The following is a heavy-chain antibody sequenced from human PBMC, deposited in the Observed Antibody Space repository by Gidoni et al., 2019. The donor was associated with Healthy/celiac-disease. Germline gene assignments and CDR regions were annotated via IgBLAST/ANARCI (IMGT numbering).Heavy chain of an antibody. CDR3: ARVSGIAAAGPFDY. D-gene: IGHD6-13*01. CDR2: INPNSGGT. Sequence: QVQLVQSGAEVKKPGASVKVSCKASGYTFTGYYMHWVRQATGQGLEWMGWINPNSGGTNYAQKFQGWVTMTRDTSISTAYMELSRLRSDDTAVYYCARVSGIAAAGPFDYWGQGTLVTVSS. V-gene: IGHV1-2*04. J-gene: IGHJ4*02. CDR1: GYTFTGYY.